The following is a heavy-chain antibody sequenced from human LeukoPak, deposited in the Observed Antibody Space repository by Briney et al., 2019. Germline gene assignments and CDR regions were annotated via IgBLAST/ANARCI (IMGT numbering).Heavy chain of an antibody. J-gene: IGHJ3*02. V-gene: IGHV1-69*13. CDR3: ARESGSYPDAFDI. D-gene: IGHD1-26*01. Sequence: PVKVSCKASGGTFSSYAISWVRQAPGQGLEWMGGIIPIFGTANYAQKFQGRVTITADESTSTAYMELSSLRSEDTAVYYCARESGSYPDAFDIWGQGTMVTVSS. CDR2: IIPIFGTA. CDR1: GGTFSSYA.